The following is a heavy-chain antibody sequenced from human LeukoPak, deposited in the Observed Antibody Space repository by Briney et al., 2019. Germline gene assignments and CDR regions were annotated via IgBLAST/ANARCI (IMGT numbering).Heavy chain of an antibody. J-gene: IGHJ4*02. Sequence: KPGGSLRLSRAASGFTFSSYGMHWVRQAPGKGLEWLANIFYTGITYYNPSLKSRVSISKDTSKNQFSLRLSSVTAADSAVYSCARVTYSSGYNYYFEHWGQGALVTVSS. CDR1: GFTFSSYG. D-gene: IGHD3-22*01. CDR3: ARVTYSSGYNYYFEH. CDR2: IFYTGIT. V-gene: IGHV4-34*12.